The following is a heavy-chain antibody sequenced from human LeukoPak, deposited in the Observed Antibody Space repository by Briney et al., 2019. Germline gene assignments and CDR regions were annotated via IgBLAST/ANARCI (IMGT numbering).Heavy chain of an antibody. J-gene: IGHJ4*02. D-gene: IGHD3-10*01. CDR1: GGSIGSGGYY. V-gene: IGHV4-31*03. CDR3: ARAGEGGSGSYY. CDR2: IYYSGST. Sequence: SETLSLTCTVSGGSIGSGGYYWSWIRQHPGKGLEWIGYIYYSGSTYYNPSLKSRVTISVDTSKNQFSLKLSSVTAADTAVYYCARAGEGGSGSYYWGQGTLVTVSS.